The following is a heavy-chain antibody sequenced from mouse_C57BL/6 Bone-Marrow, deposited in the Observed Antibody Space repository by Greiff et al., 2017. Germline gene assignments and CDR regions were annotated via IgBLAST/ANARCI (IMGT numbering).Heavy chain of an antibody. CDR1: GFTFSSYA. D-gene: IGHD2-14*01. CDR2: ISDGGSYT. CDR3: ARGTGYYAMDY. Sequence: EVKVVESGGGLVKPGGSLKLSCAASGFTFSSYAMSWVRQTPEKRLEWVATISDGGSYTYYPDNVKGRFPISRDNAKNNLYLQMSHLKSEDTAMYYCARGTGYYAMDYWGQGTSVTVSS. J-gene: IGHJ4*01. V-gene: IGHV5-4*03.